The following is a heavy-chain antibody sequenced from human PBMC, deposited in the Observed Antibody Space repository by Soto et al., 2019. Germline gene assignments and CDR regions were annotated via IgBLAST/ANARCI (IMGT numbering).Heavy chain of an antibody. D-gene: IGHD5-18*01. Sequence: QVQLVQSGAEVKKPGSSVKVSCKASGGTFSSYAISWVRQAPGQGLEWMGGIIPIFGTANYAQKFQGRVTITADESTSTAYMELSSLRSEDTAVYYCATGGVIQLWPPFDYWGQGTLVTVSS. J-gene: IGHJ4*02. V-gene: IGHV1-69*12. CDR3: ATGGVIQLWPPFDY. CDR2: IIPIFGTA. CDR1: GGTFSSYA.